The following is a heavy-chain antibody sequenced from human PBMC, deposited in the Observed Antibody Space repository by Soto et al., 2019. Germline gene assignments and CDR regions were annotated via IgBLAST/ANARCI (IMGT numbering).Heavy chain of an antibody. J-gene: IGHJ5*02. CDR1: GFTFTNAW. Sequence: EVQLVESGGGLVKPGGSLRLSCAASGFTFTNAWMSWVRQAPGKGLEWVGRIKSKTDGGTTDYAAPVKGRFTISRDDSKNTLYLQMNSLKTEDTAVYYCAKDRGSYSSGWTKLRGWFDPWGQGTLVTVSS. V-gene: IGHV3-15*01. CDR3: AKDRGSYSSGWTKLRGWFDP. D-gene: IGHD6-19*01. CDR2: IKSKTDGGTT.